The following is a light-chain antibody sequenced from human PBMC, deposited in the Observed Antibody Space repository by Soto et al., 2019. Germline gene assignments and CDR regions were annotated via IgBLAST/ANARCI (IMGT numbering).Light chain of an antibody. CDR3: QKYNNRPRT. V-gene: IGKV3-15*01. CDR1: QSVSSN. Sequence: DIVMTQSPSTLSVSAGDSATLSCRASQSVSSNLAWYQQKPGQAPRLLIYGESTRATGIPDRFSGSGSGTEFTLTISRLQSEDFAVYYCQKYNNRPRTFGQGTKVDIK. J-gene: IGKJ1*01. CDR2: GES.